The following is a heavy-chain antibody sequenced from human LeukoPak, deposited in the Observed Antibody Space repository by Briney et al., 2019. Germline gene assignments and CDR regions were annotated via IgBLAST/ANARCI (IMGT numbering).Heavy chain of an antibody. Sequence: GGSLRLSCAASGFTFSSYSMNWVRQAPGKGLEWVSSISGSSSYIYYADSVKGRFTISSDNAKNSLYLQMSRLRAEDTAVYYCARDTYYYDSSGYYPFDYWGQGTLVTVSS. V-gene: IGHV3-21*01. CDR3: ARDTYYYDSSGYYPFDY. D-gene: IGHD3-22*01. J-gene: IGHJ4*02. CDR1: GFTFSSYS. CDR2: ISGSSSYI.